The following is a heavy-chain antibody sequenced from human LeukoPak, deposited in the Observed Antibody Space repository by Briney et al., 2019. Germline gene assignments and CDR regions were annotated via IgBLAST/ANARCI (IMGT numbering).Heavy chain of an antibody. CDR3: ARESAVTTGSWFDP. J-gene: IGHJ5*02. V-gene: IGHV4-39*07. Sequence: PSETLSLTCTVSGGSISSSSYYWGWIRQPPGKGLEWIGSIYYSGSTYYNPSLKSRVTISVDTSKNQFSLKLSSVTAADTAVYYCARESAVTTGSWFDPWGQGTLVTVSS. D-gene: IGHD4-11*01. CDR1: GGSISSSSYY. CDR2: IYYSGST.